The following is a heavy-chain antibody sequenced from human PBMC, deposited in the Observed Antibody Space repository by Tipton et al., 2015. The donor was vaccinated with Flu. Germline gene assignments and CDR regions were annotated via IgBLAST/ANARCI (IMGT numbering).Heavy chain of an antibody. CDR3: ARHTGDSVRGVIDY. CDR2: IYHSGST. V-gene: IGHV4-38-2*01. CDR1: GYSISSGYY. J-gene: IGHJ4*02. D-gene: IGHD3-10*02. Sequence: TLSLTCAVSGYSISSGYYWGWVRQPPGKGLEWIGTIYHSGSTYYNPSLKSRLTMSVDTSKNQLSLKLSSVTAADTAVYYCARHTGDSVRGVIDYWDQGTLVTVSS.